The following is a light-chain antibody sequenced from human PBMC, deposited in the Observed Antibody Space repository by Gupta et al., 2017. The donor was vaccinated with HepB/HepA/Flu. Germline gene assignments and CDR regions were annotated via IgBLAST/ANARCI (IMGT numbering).Light chain of an antibody. CDR1: SSNIGNNY. J-gene: IGLJ2*01. CDR3: GTWDNDLRVIL. Sequence: QSVLTQPPSVSAAPGQKVTISCSGSSSNIGNNYVSWYQQFPGTAPKLLIFDSNKRPSGIPDRFSDSKSGTSATLAITGLQTGDEADYYCGTWDNDLRVILFGGGTKLTVL. V-gene: IGLV1-51*01. CDR2: DSN.